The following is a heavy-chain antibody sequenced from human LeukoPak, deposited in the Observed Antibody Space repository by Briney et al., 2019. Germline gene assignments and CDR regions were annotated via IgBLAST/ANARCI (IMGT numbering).Heavy chain of an antibody. CDR3: ARERDTYYYGSGSYCPSNWFDP. V-gene: IGHV1-69*01. Sequence: SGQVSCQASRASFSSYAISWVRQAPGEGLEWMGAIIPIFGTANYAQKFQGRVTITADESTSTAYMELSSLRSEDTAVYYCARERDTYYYGSGSYCPSNWFDPWGQGTLVTVSS. CDR1: RASFSSYA. CDR2: IIPIFGTA. J-gene: IGHJ5*02. D-gene: IGHD3-10*01.